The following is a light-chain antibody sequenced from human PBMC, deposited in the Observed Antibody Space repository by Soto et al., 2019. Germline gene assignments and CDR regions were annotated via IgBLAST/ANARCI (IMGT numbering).Light chain of an antibody. CDR3: TSYTSDSTLVV. J-gene: IGLJ2*01. CDR2: EVS. CDR1: SSDVGGYNY. V-gene: IGLV2-14*01. Sequence: QSALTQPASVSGSPGPSITISCTGTSSDVGGYNYVSWYQQHPGKAPKLMIYEVSNRPSGISNRFSGSKSGNTASLTISGLQAEDESDYYCTSYTSDSTLVVFGGRTLLTVL.